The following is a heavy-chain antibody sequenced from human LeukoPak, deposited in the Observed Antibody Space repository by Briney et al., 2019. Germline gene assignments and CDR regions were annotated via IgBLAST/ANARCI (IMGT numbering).Heavy chain of an antibody. D-gene: IGHD3-10*01. CDR2: VSGSGGST. CDR3: TKDLSTTVLGSGSFDY. Sequence: GGSLRLSCAASGFTFSRYVMHWVRQAPGKGLEWVSSVSGSGGSTYYADSVKGRFTISRDTSRNTLYLQMKSLRADDTAVYYCTKDLSTTVLGSGSFDYWGQGVMVTVSS. J-gene: IGHJ4*02. CDR1: GFTFSRYV. V-gene: IGHV3-23*01.